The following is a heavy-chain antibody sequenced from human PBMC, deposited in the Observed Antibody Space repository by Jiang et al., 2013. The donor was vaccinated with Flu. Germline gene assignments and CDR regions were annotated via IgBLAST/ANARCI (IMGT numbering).Heavy chain of an antibody. CDR1: GFSLSTSGVG. Sequence: KPTQTLTLTCTFSGFSLSTSGVGVGWIRQPPGKALEWLALIYWDDDKRYSPSLKSRLTITKDTSKNQVVLTMTNMDPVDTATYYCAHRGYYDSSGYYFQHWGQGTLVTVSS. CDR2: IYWDDDK. J-gene: IGHJ1*01. V-gene: IGHV2-5*02. CDR3: AHRGYYDSSGYYFQH. D-gene: IGHD3-22*01.